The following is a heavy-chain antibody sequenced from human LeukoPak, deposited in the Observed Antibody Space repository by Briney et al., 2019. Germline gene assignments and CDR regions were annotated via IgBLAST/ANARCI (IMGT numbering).Heavy chain of an antibody. J-gene: IGHJ4*02. CDR1: GFTFSSYS. D-gene: IGHD3-10*01. CDR2: ISSSSSTI. CDR3: ARDRVVGEGRFDY. V-gene: IGHV3-48*04. Sequence: SGGSLRLSCAASGFTFSSYSMNWVRQAPGKGLEWVSYISSSSSTIYYADSVKGRFTISRDNAKNSLYLQMNSLRAEDTAVYYCARDRVVGEGRFDYWGQGTLVTVSS.